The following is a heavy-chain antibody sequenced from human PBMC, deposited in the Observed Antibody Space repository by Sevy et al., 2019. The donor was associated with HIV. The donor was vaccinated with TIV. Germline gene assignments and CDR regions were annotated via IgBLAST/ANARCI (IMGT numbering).Heavy chain of an antibody. V-gene: IGHV3-23*01. CDR1: GLTFSTSA. CDR2: LSGNGGKT. CDR3: AKASPYTIIGFVTEEAAFYFDS. D-gene: IGHD3-3*01. Sequence: GGSLRLSCAASGLTFSTSAMSWVRQAPGKGLEWVSALSGNGGKTYYADSVKGRFTITRDISKDTVFLKINNLRAEDTAVYYSAKASPYTIIGFVTEEAAFYFDSWGQGTLVTVSS. J-gene: IGHJ4*02.